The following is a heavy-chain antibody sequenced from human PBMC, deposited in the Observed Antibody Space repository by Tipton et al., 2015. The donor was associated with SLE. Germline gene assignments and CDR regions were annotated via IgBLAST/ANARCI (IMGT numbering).Heavy chain of an antibody. Sequence: GSLRLSCAASGFTFSSYGMHWVRQAPGKGLEWVAFIRYDGSNKYYADSVKGRFTISRDNSKNTLYLQMNSLRAEDTAVYYCAKDQQDIVVVPAARGCGMDVWGQGTTVTVSS. V-gene: IGHV3-30*02. CDR2: IRYDGSNK. J-gene: IGHJ6*02. CDR1: GFTFSSYG. CDR3: AKDQQDIVVVPAARGCGMDV. D-gene: IGHD2-2*01.